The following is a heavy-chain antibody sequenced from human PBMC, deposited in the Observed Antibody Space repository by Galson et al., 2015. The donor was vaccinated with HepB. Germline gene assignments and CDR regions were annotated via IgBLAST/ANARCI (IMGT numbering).Heavy chain of an antibody. D-gene: IGHD2-15*01. J-gene: IGHJ4*02. CDR3: VNFVGLGYCSGGSCRHFDY. CDR1: GFTFSSYA. V-gene: IGHV3-64D*06. CDR2: ISSNGGST. Sequence: SLRLSCAASGFTFSSYAMHWVRQAPGKGLEYVSAISSNGGSTYYADSVKGRFTISRDNSKNTLYLQMSSLRAEDTAVYYCVNFVGLGYCSGGSCRHFDYWGQGTLVTVSS.